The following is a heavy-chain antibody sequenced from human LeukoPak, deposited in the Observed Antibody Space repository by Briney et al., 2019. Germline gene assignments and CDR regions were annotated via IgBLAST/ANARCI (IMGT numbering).Heavy chain of an antibody. D-gene: IGHD3-22*01. CDR3: ARVPITYYYDSSGYPSEEIDY. CDR2: IYYSGST. Sequence: SETLSLTCTVSGGSISSSSYYWGWIRQPPGKGLEWIGSIYYSGSTYYNPSLKSRVTISVDTSKNQSSLKLSSVTAADTAVYYCARVPITYYYDSSGYPSEEIDYWGQGTLVTVSS. V-gene: IGHV4-39*01. CDR1: GGSISSSSYY. J-gene: IGHJ4*02.